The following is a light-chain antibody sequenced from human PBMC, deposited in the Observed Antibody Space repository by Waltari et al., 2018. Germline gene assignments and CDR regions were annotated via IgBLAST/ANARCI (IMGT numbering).Light chain of an antibody. CDR2: AAS. Sequence: DIQMTRSPSSLSASVGDRVTITCRASQSVSSRLNWYQQKPGKAPNLLIYAASSLQSGVPSRFSGSGSGTDFTLTISSLRPEDFATYYCQQSYNTPVTFGQGTKLEIK. V-gene: IGKV1-39*01. J-gene: IGKJ2*01. CDR3: QQSYNTPVT. CDR1: QSVSSR.